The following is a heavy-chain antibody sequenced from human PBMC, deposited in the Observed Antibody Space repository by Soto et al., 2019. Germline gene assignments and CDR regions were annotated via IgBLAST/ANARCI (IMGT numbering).Heavy chain of an antibody. CDR2: ISYDEINK. CDR1: GLSLRSYG. D-gene: IGHD3-10*01. J-gene: IGHJ5*02. CDR3: AKDWATTTGPGLLYNWLDT. V-gene: IGHV3-30*18. Sequence: QVQLVESGGGVVQPGRSLRLSCAASGLSLRSYGLHWVRHAPGKGLEWVAVISYDEINKFYADSVKGRFTISRDNSKNTVLLQMNSLRDDDTAVYYCAKDWATTTGPGLLYNWLDTWGQGTLVTVSS.